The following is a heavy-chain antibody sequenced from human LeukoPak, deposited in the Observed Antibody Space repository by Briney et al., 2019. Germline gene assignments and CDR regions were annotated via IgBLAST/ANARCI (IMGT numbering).Heavy chain of an antibody. V-gene: IGHV3-7*01. CDR3: ARISGSYSAPFDY. Sequence: GGSLRLSCAASGFTFSSYWMSWVRQAPGKGLEWVANIKQDGSEKYYVDSVKGRFTISRDNAKNSLYLRMNSLRAEDTAVYYCARISGSYSAPFDYWGQGTLVTVSS. J-gene: IGHJ4*02. D-gene: IGHD1-26*01. CDR2: IKQDGSEK. CDR1: GFTFSSYW.